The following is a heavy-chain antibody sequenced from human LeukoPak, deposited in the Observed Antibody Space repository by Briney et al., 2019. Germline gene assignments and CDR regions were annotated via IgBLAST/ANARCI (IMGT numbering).Heavy chain of an antibody. Sequence: ASVKVSCKASGGTFSSYAISWVRQAPGPGLEWMGGIIPIFGTANYAQKFQGRVTITADESTSTAYMELSSLRSEDTAVYYCARDRYCSGGSCYSAGWFDPWGQGTLVTVSS. CDR1: GGTFSSYA. CDR3: ARDRYCSGGSCYSAGWFDP. V-gene: IGHV1-69*13. D-gene: IGHD2-15*01. CDR2: IIPIFGTA. J-gene: IGHJ5*02.